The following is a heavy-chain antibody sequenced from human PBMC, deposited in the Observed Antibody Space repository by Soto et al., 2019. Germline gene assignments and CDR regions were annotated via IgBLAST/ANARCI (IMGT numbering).Heavy chain of an antibody. CDR2: IYYSGST. V-gene: IGHV4-39*01. Sequence: QLQMQESGPGLVKPSETLSLTCTVSGGSISSSSYYWGWIRQPPGKGLEWIGSIYYSGSTYYNPSLKSRVTISVDTSKNQFSLKLSSVTAADTAVYYCARQSRCVGGASSSCHNWFDPWGQGTLVTVSS. CDR1: GGSISSSSYY. D-gene: IGHD6-13*01. CDR3: ARQSRCVGGASSSCHNWFDP. J-gene: IGHJ5*02.